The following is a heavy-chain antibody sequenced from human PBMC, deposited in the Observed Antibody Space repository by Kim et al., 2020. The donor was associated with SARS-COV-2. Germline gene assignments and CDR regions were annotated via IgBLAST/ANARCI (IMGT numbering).Heavy chain of an antibody. CDR2: INVGNGNT. D-gene: IGHD1-26*01. CDR1: GYTFTTYP. V-gene: IGHV1-3*01. J-gene: IGHJ4*02. Sequence: ASVKVSCKASGYTFTTYPMHWVRQAPGQRLEWMGWINVGNGNTKYSQKFQGRVTITRDTSASTAYMELSSLRSEDTAVYYCARDRGGELDYWGQRTLVTVSS. CDR3: ARDRGGELDY.